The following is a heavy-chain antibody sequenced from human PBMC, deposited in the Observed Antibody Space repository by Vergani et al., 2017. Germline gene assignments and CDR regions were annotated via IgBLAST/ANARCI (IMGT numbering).Heavy chain of an antibody. CDR1: GFTFSDHY. Sequence: EVQLVESGGGLVQPGGSLRLSCAAFGFTFSDHYMDWVRQAPGKGLEWVGLSRNKDYSYTTEYATSVKGRVTISRDDSKNSLYLHMNSLETEDTAMYYCARGSRGGNWNDGDWFDPWGQGTLVTVSS. D-gene: IGHD1-20*01. CDR2: SRNKDYSYTT. J-gene: IGHJ5*02. CDR3: ARGSRGGNWNDGDWFDP. V-gene: IGHV3-72*01.